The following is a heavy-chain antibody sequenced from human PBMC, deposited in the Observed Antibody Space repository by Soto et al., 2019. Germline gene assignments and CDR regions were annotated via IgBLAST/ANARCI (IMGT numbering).Heavy chain of an antibody. V-gene: IGHV3-72*01. CDR2: IRNKANSYTT. J-gene: IGHJ4*02. CDR3: ARTIMYSAPHYFDY. D-gene: IGHD1-26*01. Sequence: EVQLVESGGGLVQPGGSLRLSCAASGFSFSDHYMEWVRQAPGKGLEWVGRIRNKANSYTTQYAAAVRGRFTLSRDDSKNSLFLQMNSLKTEDTAIYYCARTIMYSAPHYFDYSGQGPLVTVSS. CDR1: GFSFSDHY.